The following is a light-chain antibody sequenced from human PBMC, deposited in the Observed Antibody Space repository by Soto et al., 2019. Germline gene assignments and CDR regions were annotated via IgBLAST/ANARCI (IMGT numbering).Light chain of an antibody. J-gene: IGKJ2*01. CDR2: GAS. V-gene: IGKV3-20*01. CDR3: QQYGRSPPFT. Sequence: EIVLTQSPGTLSLSPGERATLSCRASQSVSSTYIAWYQQTSGRAPRLLIYGASSRATGIPDRFSGSGSGTDFTLTISRLEPEDFAVYFCQQYGRSPPFTFGPGTKVEIK. CDR1: QSVSSTY.